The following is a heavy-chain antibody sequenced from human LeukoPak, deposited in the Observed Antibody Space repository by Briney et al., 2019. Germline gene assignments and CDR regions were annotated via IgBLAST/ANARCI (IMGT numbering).Heavy chain of an antibody. V-gene: IGHV1-46*01. CDR1: GYTFTSYY. J-gene: IGHJ5*02. Sequence: GASVTVSCTASGYTFTSYYMHWVRQAPGQGLEWMGIINPSGGSTSYAQKFQGRVTMTRDTSTSTVYMELSSLRSEDTAVYYCARDGVLRFLEWLSNPHNWFDPWGQGTLVTVSS. CDR2: INPSGGST. CDR3: ARDGVLRFLEWLSNPHNWFDP. D-gene: IGHD3-3*01.